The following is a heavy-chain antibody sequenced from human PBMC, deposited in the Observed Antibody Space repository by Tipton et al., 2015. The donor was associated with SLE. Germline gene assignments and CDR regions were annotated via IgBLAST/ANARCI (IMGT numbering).Heavy chain of an antibody. V-gene: IGHV4-38-2*02. J-gene: IGHJ5*02. CDR3: ARAGGGDSNWFDP. CDR1: GHSISSGFY. Sequence: TLSLTCSVSGHSISSGFYWGWIRQSPGKGLEWLGNFYHRGTTYYNPSLKSRVTISADTSKNHLSLKLSSVTAADTAVYYCARAGGGDSNWFDPWGQGTLVTVSS. D-gene: IGHD2-21*01. CDR2: FYHRGTT.